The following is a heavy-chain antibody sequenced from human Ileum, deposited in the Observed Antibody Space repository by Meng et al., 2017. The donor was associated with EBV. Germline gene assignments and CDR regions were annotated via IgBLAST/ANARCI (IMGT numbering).Heavy chain of an antibody. D-gene: IGHD3-16*01. Sequence: QVQLRESGPGLVKPSETLSLTCSLSGGSVSSDSYHWSWIRQSPGRGLEWIGHTYGSDINYSPSFQIRVTISIDTAKNQLFLKLTSVTAADTAMYYCAYYRVGRGGVGSWGQGTLVTVSS. CDR2: TYGSDI. J-gene: IGHJ4*02. CDR1: GGSVSSDSYH. V-gene: IGHV4-61*01. CDR3: AYYRVGRGGVGS.